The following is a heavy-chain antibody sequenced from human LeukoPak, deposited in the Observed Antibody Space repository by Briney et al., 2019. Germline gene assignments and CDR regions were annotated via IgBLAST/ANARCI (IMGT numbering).Heavy chain of an antibody. Sequence: SQTLSLTCAVSGDSVSSNSATWNWIRQSPSRGLEWLGSTYYKSKWYNDYAVSVKSRITINADTSENQFSLQLKSVTPEDTAVYYCARDSGSYSSSYRFDSWGQGTLVTVSS. CDR2: TYYKSKWYN. J-gene: IGHJ4*02. V-gene: IGHV6-1*01. CDR1: GDSVSSNSAT. CDR3: ARDSGSYSSSYRFDS. D-gene: IGHD6-6*01.